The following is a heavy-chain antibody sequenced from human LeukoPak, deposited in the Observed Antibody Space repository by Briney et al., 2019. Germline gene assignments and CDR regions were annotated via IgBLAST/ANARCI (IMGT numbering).Heavy chain of an antibody. Sequence: SETLSLTCTVSGGSFSSYYWSWIRQPAGKGLEWIGRIYTSGSTNYNPSLKSRVTMSVDTSKNQFSLKLSSVTAADTAVYYCARGRTVVTPGYYYYMDVWGKGTTVTVSS. CDR3: ARGRTVVTPGYYYYMDV. J-gene: IGHJ6*03. D-gene: IGHD4-23*01. CDR2: IYTSGST. V-gene: IGHV4-4*07. CDR1: GGSFSSYY.